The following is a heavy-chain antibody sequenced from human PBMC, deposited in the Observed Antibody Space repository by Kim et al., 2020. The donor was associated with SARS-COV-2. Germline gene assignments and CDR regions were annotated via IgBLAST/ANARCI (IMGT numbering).Heavy chain of an antibody. J-gene: IGHJ4*02. CDR3: ARSYDSNDCIGY. Sequence: KKYAESQKGRFTISRDNSKNTLYLQMNSLRSEDSAGYYCARSYDSNDCIGYWGQGTLVTVSS. V-gene: IGHV3-30*03. D-gene: IGHD3-22*01. CDR2: K.